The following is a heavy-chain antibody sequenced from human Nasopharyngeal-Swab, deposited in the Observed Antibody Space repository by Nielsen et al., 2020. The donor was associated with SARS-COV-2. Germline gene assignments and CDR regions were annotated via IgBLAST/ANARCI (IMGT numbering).Heavy chain of an antibody. CDR3: VRADISGYFDY. V-gene: IGHV3-72*01. CDR1: GFTLSEHY. Sequence: GESLKISCAASGFTLSEHYMDWVRQAPGKGLEWVGRSRNEAHSFITEYAASVKGRFTISRDDSENSLYLQMNSLKIEDTAVYYCVRADISGYFDYWGQGTLVTVSS. CDR2: SRNEAHSFIT. J-gene: IGHJ4*02. D-gene: IGHD3-22*01.